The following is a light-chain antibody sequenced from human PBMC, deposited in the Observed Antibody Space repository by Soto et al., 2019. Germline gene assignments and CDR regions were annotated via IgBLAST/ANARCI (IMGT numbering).Light chain of an antibody. CDR3: QQYGSSPT. J-gene: IGKJ5*01. CDR1: ESVSSN. CDR2: GAS. Sequence: EIVMTQSPATLSVSPGERATLSCRASESVSSNLAWYQQKPGQAPRLLIYGASSRATGIPDRFSGSGSGTEFTLTISSLQSEDFAVYYCQQYGSSPTFGQGTRLEIK. V-gene: IGKV3D-15*01.